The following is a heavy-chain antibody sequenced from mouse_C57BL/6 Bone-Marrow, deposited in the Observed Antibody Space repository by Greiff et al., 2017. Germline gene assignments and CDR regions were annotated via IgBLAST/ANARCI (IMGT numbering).Heavy chain of an antibody. CDR3: ARDGVTTVVTLDYFDY. J-gene: IGHJ2*01. CDR2: IYPRSGNT. Sequence: QVQLQQSGAELARPGASVKLSCKASGYTFTSYGISWVKQRTGQGLEWIGEIYPRSGNTYYNEKFKGKATLTADKSSSTAYMELRSLTSEDSAVYFCARDGVTTVVTLDYFDYWGQGTTLTVSS. V-gene: IGHV1-81*01. D-gene: IGHD1-1*01. CDR1: GYTFTSYG.